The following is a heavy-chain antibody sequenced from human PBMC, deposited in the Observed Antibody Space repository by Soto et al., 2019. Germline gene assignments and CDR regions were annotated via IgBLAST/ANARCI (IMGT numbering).Heavy chain of an antibody. J-gene: IGHJ5*02. CDR1: GYTFTGYY. D-gene: IGHD6-19*01. Sequence: GASVKVSCKASGYTFTGYYMHWVRQAPGQGLEWMGWINPNSGGTNYARKFQGWVTMTRDTSISTAYMELSSLRSEDTAVYYCARGLDVSGWYGQPINWFDPWGQGTLVTVSS. V-gene: IGHV1-2*04. CDR2: INPNSGGT. CDR3: ARGLDVSGWYGQPINWFDP.